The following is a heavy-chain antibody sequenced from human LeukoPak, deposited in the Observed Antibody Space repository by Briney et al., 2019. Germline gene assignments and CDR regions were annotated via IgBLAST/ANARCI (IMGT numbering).Heavy chain of an antibody. CDR2: INHSGST. CDR1: GGSISSSSYY. J-gene: IGHJ5*02. Sequence: SETLSLTCTVSGGSISSSSYYWGWIRHHPGKGLEWIGEINHSGSTNYNPSLKSRVTISVDTSKNQFSLKLSSVTAADTAVYYCARGRDYYDSSGYYNWFDPWGQGTLVTVSS. CDR3: ARGRDYYDSSGYYNWFDP. D-gene: IGHD3-22*01. V-gene: IGHV4-39*07.